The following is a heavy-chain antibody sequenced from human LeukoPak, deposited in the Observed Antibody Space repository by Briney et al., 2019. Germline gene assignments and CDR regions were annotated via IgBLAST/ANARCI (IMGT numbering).Heavy chain of an antibody. CDR3: ARDAGERWTVDFDY. CDR1: GFTFSSYA. Sequence: QSGGSLRLSCAASGFTFSSYAMSWVRQAPGKGLEWVAFIWYDESKDSHADSVKGRFTISRDNSKNTLYLQMDSLRAEDTAVYYCARDAGERWTVDFDYWGQGTLVTVSS. J-gene: IGHJ4*02. CDR2: IWYDESKD. D-gene: IGHD3/OR15-3a*01. V-gene: IGHV3-33*08.